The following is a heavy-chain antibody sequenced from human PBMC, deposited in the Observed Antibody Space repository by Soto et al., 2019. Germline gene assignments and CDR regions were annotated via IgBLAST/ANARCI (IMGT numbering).Heavy chain of an antibody. J-gene: IGHJ6*02. V-gene: IGHV1-69*13. CDR1: GGTFSSYA. CDR3: ARAYAVATVYYYYGMDV. Sequence: SVEVSCKASGGTFSSYAISWVRQAPGQGLEWMGGIIPIFGTANYAQKFQGRVTITADVSTSTAYMELSSLRSEDTAVYYCARAYAVATVYYYYGMDVWGQGTTVTVSS. CDR2: IIPIFGTA. D-gene: IGHD5-12*01.